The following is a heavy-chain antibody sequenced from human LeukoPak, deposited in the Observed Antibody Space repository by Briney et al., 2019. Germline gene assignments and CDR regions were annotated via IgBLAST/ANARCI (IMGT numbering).Heavy chain of an antibody. D-gene: IGHD4-17*01. Sequence: ASVKVSCKASGGTFSSYAISWVRQAPGQGLEWMGWINAGNGNTKYSQKFQGRVTITRDTSASTAYMEPSSLRSEDTAVYYCARDWGVYGDYVFDYWGQGTLVTVSS. V-gene: IGHV1-3*01. CDR2: INAGNGNT. J-gene: IGHJ4*02. CDR3: ARDWGVYGDYVFDY. CDR1: GGTFSSYA.